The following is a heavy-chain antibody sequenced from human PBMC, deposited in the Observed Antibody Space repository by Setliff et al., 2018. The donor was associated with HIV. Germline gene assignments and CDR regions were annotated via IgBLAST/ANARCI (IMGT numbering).Heavy chain of an antibody. CDR1: GFTLGSYG. CDR2: IDFDSITI. J-gene: IGHJ5*02. Sequence: GGSLRLSCAASGFTLGSYGMNWVRQAPGKGLEWISYIDFDSITIYYTDSVKGRFTISRDNAKNSLYLQMNSLRAEDTAVYYCARDHRPYFYDKAWFDPWGQGTLVTVSS. CDR3: ARDHRPYFYDKAWFDP. D-gene: IGHD3-22*01. V-gene: IGHV3-48*04.